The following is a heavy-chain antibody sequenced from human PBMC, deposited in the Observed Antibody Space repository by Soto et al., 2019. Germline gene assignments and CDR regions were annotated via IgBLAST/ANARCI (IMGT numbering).Heavy chain of an antibody. V-gene: IGHV5-10-1*01. CDR2: IDPTDSYT. CDR1: GYNFASYW. CDR3: ARRHSGAKNGYNMYYFHGLDV. Sequence: GESLKISCKGSGYNFASYWINWVRQVPGKGLEWMGRIDPTDSYTNYNPSFEGHVTLSADKSISTVYLQWSSLRASDTATYFCARRHSGAKNGYNMYYFHGLDVWGQGTTVTVSS. J-gene: IGHJ6*02. D-gene: IGHD5-12*01.